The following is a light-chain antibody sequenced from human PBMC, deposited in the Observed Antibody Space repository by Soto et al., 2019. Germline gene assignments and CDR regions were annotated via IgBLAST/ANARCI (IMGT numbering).Light chain of an antibody. V-gene: IGLV2-14*01. Sequence: QSALTQPASVSGSPGPSITIPCTGTSSNVGYDNYVSRFQQHPGKAPKLMIYEVSRRPSGVSNRVSGSKSANTASLTISGLQAEDEAYYYCTSHTASSKWVVGGGTKQTVL. CDR3: TSHTASSKWV. CDR1: SSNVGYDNY. J-gene: IGLJ3*02. CDR2: EVS.